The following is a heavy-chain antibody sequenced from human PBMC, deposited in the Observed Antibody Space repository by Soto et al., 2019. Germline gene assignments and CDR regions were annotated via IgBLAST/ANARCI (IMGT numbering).Heavy chain of an antibody. Sequence: GGSLRLSCAASGFTFSSYGMHWVRQAPGKGLEWVAVISYDGSNKYYADSVKGRFTISRDNSKNTLYLQMNSLRAEDTAVYYCAKADYDILTGSWYYFDYWGQGTLVTVSS. CDR2: ISYDGSNK. J-gene: IGHJ4*02. V-gene: IGHV3-30*18. D-gene: IGHD3-9*01. CDR3: AKADYDILTGSWYYFDY. CDR1: GFTFSSYG.